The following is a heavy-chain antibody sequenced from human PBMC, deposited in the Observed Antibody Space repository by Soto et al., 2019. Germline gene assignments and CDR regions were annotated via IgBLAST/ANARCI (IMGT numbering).Heavy chain of an antibody. D-gene: IGHD6-13*01. CDR1: GYTFTSYD. Sequence: GASVKVSCKASGYTFTSYDINWVRQATGQGLEWMGWMNPNSGNTGYAQKFQGRVTMTRNTSISTAYMELSSLRSEDTAVYYCARGHYSSTEYYMGVWGKGTTVTVSS. V-gene: IGHV1-8*01. J-gene: IGHJ6*03. CDR2: MNPNSGNT. CDR3: ARGHYSSTEYYMGV.